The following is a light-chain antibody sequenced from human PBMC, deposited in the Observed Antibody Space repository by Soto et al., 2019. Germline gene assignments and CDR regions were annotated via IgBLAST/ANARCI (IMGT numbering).Light chain of an antibody. CDR1: QSVNNY. J-gene: IGKJ3*01. Sequence: EILFTQSPATLSLSPGERATLSCRASQSVNNYLAWYQQRPGQAPRILIYDASNRATGIPARFSGSGSGTDFTLTISSLEPEDFAVYYCQHRNNRPFSFGPGTKVDIK. V-gene: IGKV3-11*01. CDR3: QHRNNRPFS. CDR2: DAS.